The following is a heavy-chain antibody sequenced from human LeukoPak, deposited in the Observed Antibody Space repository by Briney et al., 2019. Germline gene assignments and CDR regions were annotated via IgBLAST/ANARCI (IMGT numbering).Heavy chain of an antibody. J-gene: IGHJ5*02. V-gene: IGHV3-48*01. CDR2: ISSSSSTI. Sequence: GGSLRLSCAASGFPFSSYSMNWVRQAPGKGLEWVSYISSSSSTIYYADSVKGRLTISRDNAKNSLYLQMNSLRAEDTAVYYCARDGDSSSNWFDPWGQGTLVTVSS. CDR1: GFPFSSYS. D-gene: IGHD6-6*01. CDR3: ARDGDSSSNWFDP.